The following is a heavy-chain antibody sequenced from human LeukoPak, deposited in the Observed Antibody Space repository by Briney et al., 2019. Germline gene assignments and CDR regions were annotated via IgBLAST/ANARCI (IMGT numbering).Heavy chain of an antibody. V-gene: IGHV3-48*01. CDR1: GFIFSSYS. CDR2: ISISSTTI. CDR3: ARDTHYSFDY. Sequence: PGGSLRLSCAASGFIFSSYSVIWVRQAPEKGLEWVSYISISSTTIFYADCVRGRYTISSHNPKHSICLQINSLSAAHTAVYFCARDTHYSFDYWGQGTLVIVSS. J-gene: IGHJ4*02. D-gene: IGHD2-21*01.